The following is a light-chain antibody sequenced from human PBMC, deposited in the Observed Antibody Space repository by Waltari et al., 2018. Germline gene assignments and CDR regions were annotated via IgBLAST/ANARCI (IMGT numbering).Light chain of an antibody. J-gene: IGKJ3*01. CDR1: QSVLYSSNKKKY. CDR3: QQYYTTPLT. Sequence: DIEMTQSPDSLAVSLGERATINCKSSQSVLYSSNKKKYLAWYQQKPGQPPKLLIYWASTRESGVPDRFSGSGSGTDFTLTISSLQAEDVAVYYCQQYYTTPLTFGPGTKVDIK. V-gene: IGKV4-1*01. CDR2: WAS.